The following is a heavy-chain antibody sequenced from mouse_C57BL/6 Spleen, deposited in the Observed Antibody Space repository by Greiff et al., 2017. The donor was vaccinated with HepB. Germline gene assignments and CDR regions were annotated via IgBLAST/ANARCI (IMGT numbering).Heavy chain of an antibody. CDR1: GYTFTDYY. CDR2: IYPGSGNT. D-gene: IGHD1-1*01. Sequence: VQLQQSGAELVRPGASVKLSCKASGYTFTDYYINWVKQRPGQGLEWIARIYPGSGNTYYNEKFKGKATLTAEKSSSTAYMQLSSLTSEDSAVYFCARPSRSSLYWYFDVWGTGTTVTVSS. CDR3: ARPSRSSLYWYFDV. J-gene: IGHJ1*03. V-gene: IGHV1-76*01.